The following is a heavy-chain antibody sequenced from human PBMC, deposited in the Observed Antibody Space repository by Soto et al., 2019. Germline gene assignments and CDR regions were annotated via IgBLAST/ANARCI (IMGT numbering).Heavy chain of an antibody. D-gene: IGHD2-2*02. Sequence: GGSLRLSCAASGFTFSNYAMHWVRQAPGKGLEWVAVISYDGNNKYYAASVKGRFTISRDNSKNTLYLQMNSLRAEDTAIYYCGRALFCTSTSCYIAVCVLGLDVWGQGTTVTVSS. CDR2: ISYDGNNK. J-gene: IGHJ6*02. V-gene: IGHV3-30-3*01. CDR3: GRALFCTSTSCYIAVCVLGLDV. CDR1: GFTFSNYA.